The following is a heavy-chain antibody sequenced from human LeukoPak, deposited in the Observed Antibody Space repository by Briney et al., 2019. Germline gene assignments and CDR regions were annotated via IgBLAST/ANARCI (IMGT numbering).Heavy chain of an antibody. CDR2: INTNTGNP. V-gene: IGHV7-4-1*02. J-gene: IGHJ6*02. CDR1: GYTFTSYA. D-gene: IGHD2-2*02. CDR3: ARSRVDIVVVPAAIQTLYYYYGMDV. Sequence: ASVTVSCTASGYTFTSYAMNWVRQAPGQGLEWMGWINTNTGNPTYAQGFTGRFVFSLDTSVSTAYLQISSLKAEDTAVYYCARSRVDIVVVPAAIQTLYYYYGMDVWGQGTTVTVSS.